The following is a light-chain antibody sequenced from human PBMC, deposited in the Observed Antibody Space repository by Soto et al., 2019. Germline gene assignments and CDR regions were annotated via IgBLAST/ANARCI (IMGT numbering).Light chain of an antibody. CDR1: QSVSSP. Sequence: EILMTQSPATLSVSPGESATLSCRASQSVSSPLAWYQQKPGQAPRLLIYDASNRATGIPARFSGSGSGTDFTLTISSLEPEDFAVYYCQQRSNWPRTFGQGTKVDI. CDR2: DAS. J-gene: IGKJ1*01. V-gene: IGKV3-11*01. CDR3: QQRSNWPRT.